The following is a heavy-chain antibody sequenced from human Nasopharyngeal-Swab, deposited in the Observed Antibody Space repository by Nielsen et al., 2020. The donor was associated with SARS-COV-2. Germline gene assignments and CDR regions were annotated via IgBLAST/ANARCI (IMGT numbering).Heavy chain of an antibody. J-gene: IGHJ5*02. CDR1: GYTFTGYY. D-gene: IGHD6-19*01. Sequence: ASVKVSCKASGYTFTGYYMHWVRQAPGQGLEWMGWINPNSGGTNYAQKFQGRVTMTTDTSTSTAYMELRSLRSDDTAVYYCARDRVAVAGHWFDPWGQGTLVTVSS. CDR2: INPNSGGT. CDR3: ARDRVAVAGHWFDP. V-gene: IGHV1-2*02.